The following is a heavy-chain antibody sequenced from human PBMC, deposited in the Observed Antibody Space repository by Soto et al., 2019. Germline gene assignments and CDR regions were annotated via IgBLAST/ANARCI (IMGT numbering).Heavy chain of an antibody. CDR1: GYTFTSYD. J-gene: IGHJ6*03. V-gene: IGHV1-8*01. D-gene: IGHD4-17*01. CDR2: MNPNSGNT. Sequence: ASVKVSCKASGYTFTSYDINWVRQATGQGLEWMGWMNPNSGNTGYAQKFQGRVTMTRNTSISTAYMELSSLRSEDTAVYYCARGRDYNYYYYYMDVWGKGTTVTVSS. CDR3: ARGRDYNYYYYYMDV.